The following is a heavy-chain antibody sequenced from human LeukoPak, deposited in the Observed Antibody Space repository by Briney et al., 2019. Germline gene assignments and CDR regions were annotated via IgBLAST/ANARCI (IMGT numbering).Heavy chain of an antibody. Sequence: GGSLRLSCAASGFTFSSYWMSWVRQAPGKGLEWVANIKQDGSDKYYVDSVKGRFSISKDNAKNLLFLEMSSPRAEDTAVYYCAREYDFWRYLDYWGQGILVTVSS. D-gene: IGHD3-3*01. V-gene: IGHV3-7*01. CDR3: AREYDFWRYLDY. CDR1: GFTFSSYW. J-gene: IGHJ4*02. CDR2: IKQDGSDK.